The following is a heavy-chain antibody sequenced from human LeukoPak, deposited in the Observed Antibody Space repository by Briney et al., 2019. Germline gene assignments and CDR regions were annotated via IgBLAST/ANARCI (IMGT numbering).Heavy chain of an antibody. V-gene: IGHV1-2*02. CDR3: ARDVQGIVVVPAAFDY. J-gene: IGHJ4*02. D-gene: IGHD2-2*01. Sequence: ASVKLSCKASGYTFTGYYMHWVRQAPGQGLEWMGWINPNSGGTNYAQKFQGRVTMTRDTSISTAYMELSRLRSDDTAVYYCARDVQGIVVVPAAFDYWGQGTLVTVSS. CDR2: INPNSGGT. CDR1: GYTFTGYY.